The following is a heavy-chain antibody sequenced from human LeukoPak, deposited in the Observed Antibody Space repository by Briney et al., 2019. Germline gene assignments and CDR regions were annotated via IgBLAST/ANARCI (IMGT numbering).Heavy chain of an antibody. CDR3: ARAFYDSSGYYPGSFDY. J-gene: IGHJ4*02. CDR1: GFTFSSYS. CDR2: ISSNGSTK. Sequence: GGSLRLSCVASGFTFSSYSMNWVRQAPGKGLEWVSYISSNGSTKYYTDSVKGRFTTSRDNAKNSLYLQMSSLRAEDTAMYYCARAFYDSSGYYPGSFDYWGQGTLVTVSS. D-gene: IGHD3-22*01. V-gene: IGHV3-48*01.